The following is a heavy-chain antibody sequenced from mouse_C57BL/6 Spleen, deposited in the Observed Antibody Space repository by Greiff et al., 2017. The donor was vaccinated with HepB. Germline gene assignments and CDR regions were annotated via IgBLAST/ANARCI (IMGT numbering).Heavy chain of an antibody. Sequence: VQLVESGAELARPGASVKMSCKASGYTFTSYTMHWVKQRPGQGLEWIGYIYPSSGYTKYNQKFKDKATLTADKSSSTAYMQLSSLTSEDSAVYYCAKDSSGYYFDYWGQGTTLTVAS. D-gene: IGHD3-2*02. V-gene: IGHV1-4*01. CDR3: AKDSSGYYFDY. J-gene: IGHJ2*01. CDR2: IYPSSGYT. CDR1: GYTFTSYT.